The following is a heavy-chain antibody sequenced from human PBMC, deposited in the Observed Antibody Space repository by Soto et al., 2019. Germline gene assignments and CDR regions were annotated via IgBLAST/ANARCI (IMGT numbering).Heavy chain of an antibody. V-gene: IGHV4-31*03. J-gene: IGHJ5*02. CDR1: GGSISSGGYY. D-gene: IGHD1-7*01. CDR3: ARDRGTPGSFDP. CDR2: IYYSGST. Sequence: SDALSLTCTVSGGSISSGGYYWSWIRQHPGKGLEWIGYIYYSGSTYYNPSLKSRVTISVDTSKNQFSLKLSSVTAADTAVYYCARDRGTPGSFDPWGQGTMVTVS.